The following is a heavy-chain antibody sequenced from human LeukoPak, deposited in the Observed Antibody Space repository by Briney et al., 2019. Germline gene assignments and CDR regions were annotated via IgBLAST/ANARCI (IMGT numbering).Heavy chain of an antibody. J-gene: IGHJ6*02. CDR3: ARERGYCSSTSCPYYYYYGMDV. V-gene: IGHV3-74*01. CDR1: GFTFSSYW. Sequence: GGSLRLSCAASGFTFSSYWMHWVRQAPGKGLVWVSRINSDVSSTSYADSVKGRFTISRDNAKNTLYLQMNSLRAEDTAVYYCARERGYCSSTSCPYYYYYGMDVWGQGTTITVSS. CDR2: INSDVSST. D-gene: IGHD2-2*01.